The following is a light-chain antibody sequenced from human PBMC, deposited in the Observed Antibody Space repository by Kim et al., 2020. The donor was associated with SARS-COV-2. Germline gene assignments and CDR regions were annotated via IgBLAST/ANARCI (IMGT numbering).Light chain of an antibody. V-gene: IGLV1-47*01. J-gene: IGLJ2*01. Sequence: ELTQPPSASGTPGQRVTISCSGSSSNIGSNYVYWYQQLPGTAPKLLIYRNNQQPSGVPDRFSGSKSGTSASLAISGLRSEDEADYYCAAWDDSLSGHVVFGGGTQLTVL. CDR3: AAWDDSLSGHVV. CDR1: SSNIGSNY. CDR2: RNN.